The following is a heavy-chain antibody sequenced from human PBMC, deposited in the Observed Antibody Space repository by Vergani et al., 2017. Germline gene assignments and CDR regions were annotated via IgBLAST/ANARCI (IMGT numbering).Heavy chain of an antibody. CDR3: ARDDLAYYYGSGRSFDY. J-gene: IGHJ4*02. V-gene: IGHV3-48*01. Sequence: EVQLVESGGGLVQPGGSLRLSCAASGFTFSSYSMNWVRQAPGKGLEWVSYISSSSSTIYYADSVKGRFTISRDNAKNSLYLQMNSLRAEDTAVYYCARDDLAYYYGSGRSFDYWGQGTLVTVSS. D-gene: IGHD3-10*01. CDR2: ISSSSSTI. CDR1: GFTFSSYS.